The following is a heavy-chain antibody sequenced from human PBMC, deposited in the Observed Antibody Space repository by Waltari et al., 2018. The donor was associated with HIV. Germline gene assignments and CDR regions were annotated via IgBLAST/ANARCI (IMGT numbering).Heavy chain of an antibody. Sequence: QVQLQQWGAGLLKPSETLSPTCAVYGGSFSGYYWSWIRQPLGKGLEWIGEINHSGSTNYNPSLKSRVTISVDTSKNQFSLKLSSVTAADTAVYYCARGGVAVAGTGRYFDLWGRGTLVTVSS. CDR1: GGSFSGYY. D-gene: IGHD6-19*01. J-gene: IGHJ2*01. V-gene: IGHV4-34*01. CDR2: INHSGST. CDR3: ARGGVAVAGTGRYFDL.